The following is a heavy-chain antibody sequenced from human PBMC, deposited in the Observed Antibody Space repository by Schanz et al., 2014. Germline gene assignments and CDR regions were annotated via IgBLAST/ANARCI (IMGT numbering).Heavy chain of an antibody. Sequence: QAQLMESGGGGVQPGTSLILSCSVSGFSLNTYGIHWFRQPAGKGLEWVAVIWNNGVTKYYADSVRGRFTISRDRFQNTLYLRMSSLRAEDTAVYYCARPRFDYGEVDDWGQGTLXTVSS. CDR1: GFSLNTYG. V-gene: IGHV3-33*01. D-gene: IGHD4-17*01. CDR2: IWNNGVTK. CDR3: ARPRFDYGEVDD. J-gene: IGHJ4*02.